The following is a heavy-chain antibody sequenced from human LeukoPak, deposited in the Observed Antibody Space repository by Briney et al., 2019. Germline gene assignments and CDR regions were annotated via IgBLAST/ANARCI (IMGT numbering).Heavy chain of an antibody. J-gene: IGHJ4*02. V-gene: IGHV1-18*01. CDR2: TSAYNGNT. CDR1: GYTFTSYG. D-gene: IGHD6-13*01. CDR3: ARKGTGSSSPNYYFDY. Sequence: ASVKVSCKASGYTFTSYGISWVRQAPGQGLEWMGWTSAYNGNTNYAQKLQGRVTMTTDTSTSTAYMELRSLRSDDTAVYYCARKGTGSSSPNYYFDYWGQGTLVTVSS.